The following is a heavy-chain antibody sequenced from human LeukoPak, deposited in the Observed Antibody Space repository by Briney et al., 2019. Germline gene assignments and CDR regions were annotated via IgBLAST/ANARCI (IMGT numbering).Heavy chain of an antibody. J-gene: IGHJ4*02. CDR1: GFTVSSDY. Sequence: GGSRRLACTASGFTVSSDYTSWVRQAPGKGLEWVSVVYSGGNTYYADSVKGRFTISRDNSKNTLYLQMNSLRAEDTAVYYCAREPPGGGFDYWGQGTLVTVSS. V-gene: IGHV3-66*01. CDR3: AREPPGGGFDY. D-gene: IGHD3-16*01. CDR2: VYSGGNT.